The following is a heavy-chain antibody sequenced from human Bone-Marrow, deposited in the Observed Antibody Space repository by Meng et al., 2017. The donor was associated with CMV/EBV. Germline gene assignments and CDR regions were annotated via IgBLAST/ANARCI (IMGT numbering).Heavy chain of an antibody. Sequence: KVSCKGSGYSFTSYWIGWVRQMPGKGLEWMGIIYPGDSDTRYSPSFQGQVTISADKSISTAYLQWSSLKASDTAMYYCARLSRYCSSTSCYWSWFDPWGQGTLVTASS. J-gene: IGHJ5*02. V-gene: IGHV5-51*01. CDR2: IYPGDSDT. CDR3: ARLSRYCSSTSCYWSWFDP. D-gene: IGHD2-2*01. CDR1: GYSFTSYW.